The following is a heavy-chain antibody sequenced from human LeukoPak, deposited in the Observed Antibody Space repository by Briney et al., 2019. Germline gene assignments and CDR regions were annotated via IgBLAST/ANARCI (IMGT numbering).Heavy chain of an antibody. D-gene: IGHD6-19*01. CDR3: ARLGSSGSNRAGY. J-gene: IGHJ4*02. Sequence: PLGSLRLSCAASGFTFSNYAVTWVRQAPGKGLEWVSVISDRGGTIYYADSVKGRFTISRDNAKNSLYLQVNSLRAEDTAVYYCARLGSSGSNRAGYWGQGTLVTVSS. CDR2: ISDRGGTI. V-gene: IGHV3-23*01. CDR1: GFTFSNYA.